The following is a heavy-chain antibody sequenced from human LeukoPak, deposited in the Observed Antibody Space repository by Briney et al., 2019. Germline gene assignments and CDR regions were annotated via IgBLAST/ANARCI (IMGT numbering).Heavy chain of an antibody. CDR1: GYTFTGYY. J-gene: IGHJ6*03. CDR3: ARERGSSWRYYYMDV. V-gene: IGHV1-2*06. Sequence: ASVKVSCXASGYTFTGYYMHWVRQAPGQGLVWMGRINPNSGGTNYAQKFQGRVTMTRDTSISTAYMELSRLRSDDTAVYYCARERGSSWRYYYMDVWGKGTTVTVSS. CDR2: INPNSGGT. D-gene: IGHD6-13*01.